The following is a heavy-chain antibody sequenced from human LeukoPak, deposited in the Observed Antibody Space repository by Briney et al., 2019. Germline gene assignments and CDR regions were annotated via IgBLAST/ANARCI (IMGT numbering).Heavy chain of an antibody. CDR2: ISYDGSNK. CDR3: AKDPGTYYYDSSGYYYDY. V-gene: IGHV3-30*04. J-gene: IGHJ4*02. Sequence: GGSLRLSCSASGFTFSSYAMHWVRQAPGKRLEWVAVISYDGSNKYYADSVKGRFTISRDNSKNTLYLQMNSLRAEDTAVYYCAKDPGTYYYDSSGYYYDYWGQGTLVTVSS. D-gene: IGHD3-22*01. CDR1: GFTFSSYA.